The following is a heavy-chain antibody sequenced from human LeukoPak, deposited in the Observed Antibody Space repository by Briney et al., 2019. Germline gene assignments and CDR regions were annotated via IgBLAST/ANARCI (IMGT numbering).Heavy chain of an antibody. Sequence: KPSETLSLTCTVSGGSINNYYWSWIWQPAGKGLEWIGRIYTRGSTNYNPSLKSRVTMSVDTSKNQFSLKLSSVTAADTAVYYCARGRYCSADICSGGDAFDIWGQGTMVSVSS. CDR2: IYTRGST. V-gene: IGHV4-4*07. CDR1: GGSINNYY. J-gene: IGHJ3*02. D-gene: IGHD2-15*01. CDR3: ARGRYCSADICSGGDAFDI.